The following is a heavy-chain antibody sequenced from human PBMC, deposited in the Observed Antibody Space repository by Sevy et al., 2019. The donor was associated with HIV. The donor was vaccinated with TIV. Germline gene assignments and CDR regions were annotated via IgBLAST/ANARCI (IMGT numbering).Heavy chain of an antibody. CDR2: ISSSSSTI. J-gene: IGHJ4*02. CDR1: GFIFSSYR. CDR3: ARGIGIAVAGTIY. V-gene: IGHV3-48*02. Sequence: GGSLRHSCAASGFIFSSYRMNWVRQAPGKGLEWVSYISSSSSTIHYADSVKGRFTSSRDNAKNSLNLQMNSLRDEDTAVYYCARGIGIAVAGTIYWGQGTLVTVSS. D-gene: IGHD6-19*01.